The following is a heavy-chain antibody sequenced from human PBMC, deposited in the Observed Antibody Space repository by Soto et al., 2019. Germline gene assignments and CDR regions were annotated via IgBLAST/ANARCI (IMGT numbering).Heavy chain of an antibody. CDR3: ARDRHGSDWYTYYFYTLAV. CDR2: ISGSGESI. J-gene: IGHJ6*02. Sequence: EVQLLESGGGLVQPGESLRLSCAASGFIFSDYAMTWVRQAPGKWLEWVSGISGSGESIYYADSVEGRFTISRDNSKNTLYLQMNSLRGEDTAVYYCARDRHGSDWYTYYFYTLAVWGQGTTVTVSS. CDR1: GFIFSDYA. D-gene: IGHD6-13*01. V-gene: IGHV3-23*01.